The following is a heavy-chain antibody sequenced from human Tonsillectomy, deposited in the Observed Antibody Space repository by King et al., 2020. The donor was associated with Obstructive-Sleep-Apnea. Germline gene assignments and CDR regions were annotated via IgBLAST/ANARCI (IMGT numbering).Heavy chain of an antibody. CDR3: ARDVLFGGGSCYSDY. CDR2: ISAYNGNT. CDR1: GYTFTSYG. Sequence: VQLVQSGAEVKKPGASVKVSCKASGYTFTSYGISWVRQAPGQGLEWMGWISAYNGNTNYAQNLQGRVTMTTDTSTSTAYMDLRSLRSDDTAVYYCARDVLFGGGSCYSDYWGQGTLVTVSS. J-gene: IGHJ4*02. V-gene: IGHV1-18*04. D-gene: IGHD2-15*01.